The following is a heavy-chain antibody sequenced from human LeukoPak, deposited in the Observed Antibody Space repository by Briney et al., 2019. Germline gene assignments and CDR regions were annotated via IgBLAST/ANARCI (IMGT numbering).Heavy chain of an antibody. D-gene: IGHD6-6*01. CDR3: ARHRSRQLVPGMDV. CDR1: GGSISSGDYY. V-gene: IGHV4-30-4*01. Sequence: SETLSLTCTVSGGSISSGDYYWSWIRQPPGKGLEWIGYIYYNGSTYYNPSLKSRVTISVDTSKNQFSLKLSSVTAADTAVYYCARHRSRQLVPGMDVWGQGTTVTVSS. CDR2: IYYNGST. J-gene: IGHJ6*02.